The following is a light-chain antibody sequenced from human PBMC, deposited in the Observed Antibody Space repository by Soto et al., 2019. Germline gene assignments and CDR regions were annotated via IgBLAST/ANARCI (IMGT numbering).Light chain of an antibody. CDR2: AYH. J-gene: IGLJ2*01. CDR1: SSNIGSNT. CDR3: AVWDDSLNGVV. V-gene: IGLV1-44*01. Sequence: QSVLTQPPSASETPGQTVTISCSGSSSNIGSNTVNWYQQVPGTAPKLLMHAYHYRPSGVPDRFSGSKSGTSASLAISGLQSEDEGDYFCAVWDDSLNGVVFGGGTKLTVL.